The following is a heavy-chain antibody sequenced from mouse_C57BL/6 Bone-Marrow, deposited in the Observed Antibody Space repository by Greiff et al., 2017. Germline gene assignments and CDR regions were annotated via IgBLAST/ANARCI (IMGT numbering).Heavy chain of an antibody. V-gene: IGHV1-4*01. J-gene: IGHJ3*01. Sequence: QVHVKQSGAELARPGASVKMSCKASGYTFTSYTMHWVKQRPGQGLEWIGYINPSSGYTKYNQKFKDKATLTANKSSSTAYMQLSSLTSEDSAVYYCARFIYYSNSWIAYWGQGTLVTVSS. D-gene: IGHD2-5*01. CDR3: ARFIYYSNSWIAY. CDR2: INPSSGYT. CDR1: GYTFTSYT.